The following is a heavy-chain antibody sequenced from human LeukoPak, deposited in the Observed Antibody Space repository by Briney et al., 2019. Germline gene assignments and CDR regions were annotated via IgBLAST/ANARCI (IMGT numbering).Heavy chain of an antibody. J-gene: IGHJ6*02. CDR3: ARDQRGVRGVSYGGYYGMDV. CDR2: INHSGST. Sequence: SETLSLTCAVYGGSFSGYYWSWIRQPPGKGLELIGEINHSGSTNYNPSLKSRVTISVDTSKNQFSLKLSSVTAADTAVYYCARDQRGVRGVSYGGYYGMDVWGQGTTVTVSS. CDR1: GGSFSGYY. V-gene: IGHV4-34*01. D-gene: IGHD3-10*01.